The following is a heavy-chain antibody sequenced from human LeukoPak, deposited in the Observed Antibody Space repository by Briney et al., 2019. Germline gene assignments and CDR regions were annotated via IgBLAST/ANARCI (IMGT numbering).Heavy chain of an antibody. D-gene: IGHD6-13*01. V-gene: IGHV3-66*01. CDR2: IYSGGST. J-gene: IGHJ5*02. CDR3: ARWKDSSSGDWFDP. CDR1: GFTVSSNY. Sequence: GGSLRLSCAASGFTVSSNYMSWVRQAPGKGLEWVSVIYSGGSTYYADSVKGRFTISRDNSKNTLYLQMNSLRAEDTAVYYCARWKDSSSGDWFDPWGQGTLVTVSS.